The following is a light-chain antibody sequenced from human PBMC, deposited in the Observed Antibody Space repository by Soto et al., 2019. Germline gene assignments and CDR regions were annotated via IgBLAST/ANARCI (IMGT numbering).Light chain of an antibody. CDR3: QQYNNWPSVT. Sequence: EIAMTQSPATLSVSPGERATLSCRASQSVSRNLAWYQQKPGQAPRLLIYGASTRATGIPARFSGSGSGTEFTLTISSLQSEDFAVYYCQQYNNWPSVTFGGGTKVEIK. J-gene: IGKJ4*01. V-gene: IGKV3-15*01. CDR1: QSVSRN. CDR2: GAS.